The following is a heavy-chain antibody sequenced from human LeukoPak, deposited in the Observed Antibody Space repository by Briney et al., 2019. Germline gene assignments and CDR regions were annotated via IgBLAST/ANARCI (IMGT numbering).Heavy chain of an antibody. CDR2: ISYDGSNK. D-gene: IGHD3-22*01. V-gene: IGHV3-30*18. J-gene: IGHJ4*02. CDR1: GFTFSSYG. CDR3: AKDYYDSSGGNDY. Sequence: PGGSLRLSCAASGFTFSSYGMHWVRQAPGKGLEWVAVISYDGSNKYYADSVKGRFTISRDNSKNTLYLQMNSLRAEDTAVYYCAKDYYDSSGGNDYWGQGTLVTVPS.